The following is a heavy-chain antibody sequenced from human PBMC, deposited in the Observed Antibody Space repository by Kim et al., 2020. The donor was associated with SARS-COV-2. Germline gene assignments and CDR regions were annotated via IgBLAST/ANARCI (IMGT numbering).Heavy chain of an antibody. V-gene: IGHV3-11*01. D-gene: IGHD5-12*01. CDR3: ASYPGRDGYPT. J-gene: IGHJ5*02. Sequence: YYADSVKGRFTIARDNAKNSLYLQMNSLRAEDTAVYYCASYPGRDGYPTWGQGTLVTVSS.